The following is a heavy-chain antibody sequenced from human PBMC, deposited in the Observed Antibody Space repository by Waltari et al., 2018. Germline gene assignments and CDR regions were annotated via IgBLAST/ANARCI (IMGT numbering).Heavy chain of an antibody. Sequence: EVQLVETGGGLIQPGGSLGLPWPAPGFRVSCTVLPRVPQAPGKGHEWVSIMYTDSSTYYADSVKGRFTISRDNSKNTLSLQMNSLTAEDTAVYYCAGTYKWSGRGAFEYWGQGTLVTVSS. V-gene: IGHV3-53*02. CDR1: GFRVSCTV. J-gene: IGHJ4*02. CDR2: MYTDSST. CDR3: AGTYKWSGRGAFEY. D-gene: IGHD1-1*01.